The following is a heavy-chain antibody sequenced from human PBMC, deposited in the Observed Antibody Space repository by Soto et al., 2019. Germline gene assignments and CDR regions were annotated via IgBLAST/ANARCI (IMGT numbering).Heavy chain of an antibody. Sequence: EVQLVESVGGLVQPGGSLRLSCAVSGFTFSSYAMHCVRQAPGKGLEYVSAISSNGGSTYYANSVKGRFTISRDNSKNTLYLQMGSLRAEDMAVYYCATTDIYESFAYWGQGTLVTVSS. D-gene: IGHD3-3*01. CDR1: GFTFSSYA. V-gene: IGHV3-64*01. CDR3: ATTDIYESFAY. CDR2: ISSNGGST. J-gene: IGHJ4*02.